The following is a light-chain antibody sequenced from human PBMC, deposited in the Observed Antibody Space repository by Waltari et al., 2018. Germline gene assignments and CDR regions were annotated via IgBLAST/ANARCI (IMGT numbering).Light chain of an antibody. V-gene: IGLV1-47*02. CDR1: SSNLGSNY. J-gene: IGLJ2*01. CDR2: TND. CDR3: AAWDDTLSAVV. Sequence: QSVLTQPPSTSGTPGQRVTISCSGSSSNLGSNYVYWYQPLPGTAPKPLIYTNDQRPSGVPDRFSGSKSGTSASLAISGLQSDDESDYFCAAWDDTLSAVVFGGGTKLTVL.